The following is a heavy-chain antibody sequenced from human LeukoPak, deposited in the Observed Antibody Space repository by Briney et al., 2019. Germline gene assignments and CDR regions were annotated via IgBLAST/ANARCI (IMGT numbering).Heavy chain of an antibody. CDR1: GFSFSDYA. V-gene: IGHV3-64*01. Sequence: QSGGSLRLSCAASGFSFSDYAMHWVRQAPGKGLEYVSGISNNGSSTYYASSVKGRFTISRDNSMSTLYLQMGSLIVEDMAVYYCARVMRTIFGVINDYYMDVWGKGTTVTVSS. D-gene: IGHD3-3*01. J-gene: IGHJ6*03. CDR2: ISNNGSST. CDR3: ARVMRTIFGVINDYYMDV.